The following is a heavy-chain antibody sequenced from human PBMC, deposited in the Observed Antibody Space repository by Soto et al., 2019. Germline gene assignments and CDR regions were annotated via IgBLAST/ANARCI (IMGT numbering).Heavy chain of an antibody. V-gene: IGHV1-8*01. D-gene: IGHD2-21*02. CDR1: GYTFTSYD. Sequence: QVQLVQSGAEVKKPGASVKVSCKASGYTFTSYDINWVRQATGQGLEWMGWMNPNSGNTGYAQKVQGRVTMTRNTSISTAYMELSSLRSEDTAVYYCARHNIVVVTAGYYYYGMDVWGQGTTVTVSS. J-gene: IGHJ6*02. CDR2: MNPNSGNT. CDR3: ARHNIVVVTAGYYYYGMDV.